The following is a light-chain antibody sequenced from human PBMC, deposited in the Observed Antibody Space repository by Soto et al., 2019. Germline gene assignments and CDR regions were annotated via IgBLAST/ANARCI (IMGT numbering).Light chain of an antibody. Sequence: IQLTQSPSSLSASVGDGVTLTCRAIQTIATYLTWYQQKPVQVPEFLIYGASRLQVCVPSRVTGRSYGTDFTLNINNLQPDDLAIYECQQFYYYPLTFGKGTQLDVK. V-gene: IGKV1-39*01. CDR1: QTIATY. CDR3: QQFYYYPLT. CDR2: GAS. J-gene: IGKJ2*01.